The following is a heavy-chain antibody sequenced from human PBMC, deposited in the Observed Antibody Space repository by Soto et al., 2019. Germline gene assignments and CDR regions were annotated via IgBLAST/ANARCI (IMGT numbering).Heavy chain of an antibody. CDR2: ISYDGSDK. CDR1: GFTFSDYG. J-gene: IGHJ4*02. V-gene: IGHV3-30*03. Sequence: GGSLRLSCAASGFTFSDYGMHWVRQAPGTGLEWVAVISYDGSDKYYADSVKGRFTMSRDNSKNRLYLQMNSLRAEDTAVYYCATMERLFDYWGQGTLLTVSS. D-gene: IGHD3-3*01. CDR3: ATMERLFDY.